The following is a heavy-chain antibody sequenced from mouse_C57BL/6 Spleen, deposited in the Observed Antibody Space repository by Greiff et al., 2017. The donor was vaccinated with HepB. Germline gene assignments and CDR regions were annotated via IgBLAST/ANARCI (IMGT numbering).Heavy chain of an antibody. J-gene: IGHJ4*01. CDR3: ARRNLGRYYAMDY. Sequence: EVKLVESGGGLVQPGGSLKLSCAASGFTFSDYGMAWVRQGPRKGPEWVAFISNLAYSIYYADTVTGRFTISRENAKNTLYLEMSSLRSEDTAMYYCARRNLGRYYAMDYWGQGTSVTVSS. CDR2: ISNLAYSI. CDR1: GFTFSDYG. V-gene: IGHV5-15*01. D-gene: IGHD4-1*01.